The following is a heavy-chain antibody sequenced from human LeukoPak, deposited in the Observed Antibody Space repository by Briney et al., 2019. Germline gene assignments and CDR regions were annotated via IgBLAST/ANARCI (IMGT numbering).Heavy chain of an antibody. Sequence: SGGSLRLSCAASGFTVSSNYMSWVRQAPGKGLEWVAVVSYDGSNKYYADSVKGRFTISRDNSENTLYLQMNSLRAEDTAVYYCARDLGYYGGPDYWGQGTLVTVSS. CDR3: ARDLGYYGGPDY. V-gene: IGHV3-30*03. D-gene: IGHD4-23*01. CDR2: VSYDGSNK. CDR1: GFTVSSNY. J-gene: IGHJ4*02.